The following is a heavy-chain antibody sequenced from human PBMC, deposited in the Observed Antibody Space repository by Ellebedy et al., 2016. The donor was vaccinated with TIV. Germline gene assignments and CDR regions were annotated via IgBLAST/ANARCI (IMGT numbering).Heavy chain of an antibody. Sequence: SETLSLXCTVSGGSISSYYWSWIRQPPGKGLEWIGYIYYSGSTNYNPSLKSRVTISVDTSKNQFSLKLSSVTAADTAVYYCARVWGYSGYERKRAFDIWGQGTMVTVSS. CDR2: IYYSGST. CDR1: GGSISSYY. CDR3: ARVWGYSGYERKRAFDI. J-gene: IGHJ3*02. V-gene: IGHV4-59*01. D-gene: IGHD5-12*01.